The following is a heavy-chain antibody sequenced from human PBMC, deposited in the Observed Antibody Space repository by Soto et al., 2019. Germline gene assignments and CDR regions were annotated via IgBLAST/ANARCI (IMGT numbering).Heavy chain of an antibody. CDR3: ARGGHVVVVTAALDY. J-gene: IGHJ4*02. CDR1: GDTFTDYY. V-gene: IGHV1-46*01. D-gene: IGHD2-21*02. CDR2: VNPSGGHT. Sequence: QVQLMQSGAEVKKPGASVKVSCKASGDTFTDYYIHWVRQAPGQGLEWMGTVNPSGGHTTYAQHFLGRVTMTGDTSTSTLYMELPSLTSDDTAIYYCARGGHVVVVTAALDYWGQGTLVTVSS.